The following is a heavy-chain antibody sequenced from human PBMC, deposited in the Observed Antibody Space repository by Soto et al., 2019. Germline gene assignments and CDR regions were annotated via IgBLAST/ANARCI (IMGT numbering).Heavy chain of an antibody. CDR1: GFSLRTSGVG. Sequence: QITLKESGPTLVKPTQTLTLTCIFSGFSLRTSGVGVGWIRQPPGKALEWLGFIYWNDDKRYSPSLKSRLTITTDTSKNQVVLTMTNMDPVGTATYYCAKSGSSGWYGWFDPWGQGTLVTVSS. J-gene: IGHJ5*02. D-gene: IGHD6-19*01. CDR3: AKSGSSGWYGWFDP. V-gene: IGHV2-5*01. CDR2: IYWNDDK.